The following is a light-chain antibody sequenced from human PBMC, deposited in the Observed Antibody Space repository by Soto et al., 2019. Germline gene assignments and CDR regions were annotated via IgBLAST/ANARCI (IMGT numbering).Light chain of an antibody. CDR3: QHYRSSWT. CDR1: QSVSSSF. CDR2: GTS. J-gene: IGKJ1*01. Sequence: EIVLTQSPGTLSLTPGERATLSCRASQSVSSSFLAWYQQKPGQPPRLLIYGTSSRATGIPERFSGSGSGTDFTLTISRLEPEDLAVYYCQHYRSSWTFGRGTKVEVK. V-gene: IGKV3-20*01.